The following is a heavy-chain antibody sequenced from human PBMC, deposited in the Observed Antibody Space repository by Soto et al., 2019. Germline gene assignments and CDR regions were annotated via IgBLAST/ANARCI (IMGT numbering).Heavy chain of an antibody. Sequence: SETLSLTCAVSGGSSSSDAYSWSWIRQSPGTGLEWVGYTYHGGGTYYSPSLKSRATVSVDRSKSQFSLKLTSVTAADTAVYYCALYPDSGDSRIDYWGQETLVTVSS. CDR1: GGSSSSDAYS. CDR3: ALYPDSGDSRIDY. J-gene: IGHJ4*02. CDR2: TYHGGGT. V-gene: IGHV4-30-2*06. D-gene: IGHD1-26*01.